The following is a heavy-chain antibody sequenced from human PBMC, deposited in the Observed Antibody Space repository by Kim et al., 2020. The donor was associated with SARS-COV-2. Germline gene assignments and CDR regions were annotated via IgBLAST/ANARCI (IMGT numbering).Heavy chain of an antibody. J-gene: IGHJ4*02. D-gene: IGHD2-15*01. CDR3: ASWYPYHCSGGSGYIDY. CDR2: IYYSGST. V-gene: IGHV4-31*03. Sequence: SETLSLTCTVSGGSISSGGYYWSWIRQHPGKGLEWIGYIYYSGSTYYNPSLKSRVTISVDTSKNQFSLKLSSVTAADTAVYYCASWYPYHCSGGSGYIDYWGQGTMVTVSS. CDR1: GGSISSGGYY.